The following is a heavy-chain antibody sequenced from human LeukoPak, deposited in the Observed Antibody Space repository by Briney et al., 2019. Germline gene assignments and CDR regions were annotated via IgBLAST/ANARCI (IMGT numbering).Heavy chain of an antibody. CDR3: AKDGSAVAAYYYMDV. V-gene: IGHV3-30*02. CDR2: IRYDGSKK. D-gene: IGHD6-19*01. CDR1: GFAFRSHA. Sequence: PGGSLRLSCTASGFAFRSHAMHWVRQAPGKGLEWVAFIRYDGSKKFYADSVKGRFTISRDNSKNTLYLQMNSLRAEDTAVYYCAKDGSAVAAYYYMDVWGKGTTVTVSS. J-gene: IGHJ6*03.